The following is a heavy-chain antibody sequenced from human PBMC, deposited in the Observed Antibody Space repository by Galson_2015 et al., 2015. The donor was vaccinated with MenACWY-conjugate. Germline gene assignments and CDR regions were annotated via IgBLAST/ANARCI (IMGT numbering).Heavy chain of an antibody. CDR2: IKDDGSFS. CDR1: GSTFHHHW. CDR3: ARDNNWSFDS. Sequence: SPRLSCAASGSTFHHHWMHWVRQRPGKGLEPISYIKDDGSFSTYSDSVMRLFTISTDNDKNMVNLQMDGLGDEDTAVYFSARDNNWSFDSWGQGTLVTVSS. J-gene: IGHJ4*02. V-gene: IGHV3-74*01. D-gene: IGHD1-1*01.